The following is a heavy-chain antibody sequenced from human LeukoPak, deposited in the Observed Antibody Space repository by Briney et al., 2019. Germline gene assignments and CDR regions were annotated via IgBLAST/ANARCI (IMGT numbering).Heavy chain of an antibody. CDR2: ISSSSSTI. CDR1: GFTFSSYS. CDR3: ARERGPYYYYYMGV. D-gene: IGHD3-10*01. Sequence: PGGSLRLSCAASGFTFSSYSMNWVRQAPGKGLEWVSYISSSSSTIYYADSVKGRFTISRDNAKNSLYLQMNSLRAEDTAVYYCARERGPYYYYYMGVWGKGTTVTVSS. J-gene: IGHJ6*03. V-gene: IGHV3-48*01.